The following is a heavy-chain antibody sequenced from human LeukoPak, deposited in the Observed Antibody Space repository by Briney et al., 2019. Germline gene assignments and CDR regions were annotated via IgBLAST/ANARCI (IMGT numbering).Heavy chain of an antibody. Sequence: SETLSLTCTVSGGSISSYYWSWIRQPPGKGLEWIGYIYSSGSTNYNPSLKSRVTISLDTSKNQFSLKLSSVTAADTAVYYCARGRAYYDSTGYYYWGQGTLVTVSS. D-gene: IGHD3-22*01. CDR2: IYSSGST. CDR3: ARGRAYYDSTGYYY. J-gene: IGHJ4*02. V-gene: IGHV4-59*01. CDR1: GGSISSYY.